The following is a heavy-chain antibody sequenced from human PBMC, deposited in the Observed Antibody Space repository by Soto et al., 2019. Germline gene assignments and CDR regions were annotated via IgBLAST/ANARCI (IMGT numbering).Heavy chain of an antibody. V-gene: IGHV3-23*01. Sequence: GGSLRLSCAASGFTFSSYAMSCVRQAPGKGLEWVSAISGSGGSTYYADSVKGRFTISRDNSKNTLYLQMNSLRAEDTAVYYCAKDRVGRDGYNWRPYYYYGMDVWGQGTTVTVSS. CDR2: ISGSGGST. CDR3: AKDRVGRDGYNWRPYYYYGMDV. D-gene: IGHD5-12*01. J-gene: IGHJ6*02. CDR1: GFTFSSYA.